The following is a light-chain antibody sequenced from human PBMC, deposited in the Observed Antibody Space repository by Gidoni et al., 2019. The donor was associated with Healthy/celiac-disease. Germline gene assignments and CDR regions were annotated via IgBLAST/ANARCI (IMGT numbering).Light chain of an antibody. CDR1: QGISSY. J-gene: IGKJ2*01. CDR3: QQYYSYPPGYT. Sequence: AIPVTQSPFSLSASTGDRVTITCRASQGISSYLAWYQQKPGKAPKLLIYAASTLQSGVPSSISGSGSGTDFTLTISCLQSEDFATYYCQQYYSYPPGYTFGQGTKLEIK. V-gene: IGKV1-8*01. CDR2: AAS.